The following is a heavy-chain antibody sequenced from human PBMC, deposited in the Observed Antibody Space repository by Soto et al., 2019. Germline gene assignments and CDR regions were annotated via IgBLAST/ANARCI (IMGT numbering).Heavy chain of an antibody. Sequence: EVQLMESGGGLVKPGGSLILSCAASGFSFSDAWMNWVRQAPGKGLEWVGRINTKSDGGTTDYTAPVKGRFVISRDDSRNMLYLQMNSLKTEDTAVYYCTTVSPSDYWGQGTLVTVSS. V-gene: IGHV3-15*07. CDR1: GFSFSDAW. CDR3: TTVSPSDY. J-gene: IGHJ4*02. CDR2: INTKSDGGTT.